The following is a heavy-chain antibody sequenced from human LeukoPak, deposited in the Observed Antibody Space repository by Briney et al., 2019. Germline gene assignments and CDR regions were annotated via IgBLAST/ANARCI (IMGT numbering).Heavy chain of an antibody. Sequence: GGSLRLSCAASGFTFSTYAMSWVRQAPGKGLEWVSTISDSGANTYYADSVRGRFTISRDNSKNTLYLQKNSLRADDTAIYYCAKDTYSTSPYYFDYWGQGTLVTVSS. D-gene: IGHD1-26*01. V-gene: IGHV3-23*01. CDR3: AKDTYSTSPYYFDY. CDR1: GFTFSTYA. J-gene: IGHJ4*02. CDR2: ISDSGANT.